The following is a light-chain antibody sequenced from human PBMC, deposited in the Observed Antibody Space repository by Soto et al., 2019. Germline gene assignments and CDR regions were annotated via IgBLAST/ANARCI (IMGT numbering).Light chain of an antibody. CDR3: QQRSNWPPD. CDR2: DAS. Sequence: EIVMTQSPATLSLSPGERATLSCRASQSVSSSYLAWYQQKPGRAPRLLVYDASNRATGLPARFSGSGSGTDFALTISSLEPEDFAVYYCQQRSNWPPDFGQGTRLEIK. J-gene: IGKJ5*01. CDR1: QSVSSSY. V-gene: IGKV3-11*01.